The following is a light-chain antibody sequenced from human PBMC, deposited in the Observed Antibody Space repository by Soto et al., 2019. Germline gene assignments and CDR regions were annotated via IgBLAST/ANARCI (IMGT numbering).Light chain of an antibody. Sequence: QPVLTQPPSVSGAPGQRVTISCTGSSSNIGAGYDVHWYQRLPGRAPKLLIYGSSNRPSGVPDRISGSKSGTSASLAITGVQAEDEADYYCQSYDNNLSGGVFGGGTQLTVL. CDR3: QSYDNNLSGGV. CDR1: SSNIGAGYD. V-gene: IGLV1-40*01. CDR2: GSS. J-gene: IGLJ3*02.